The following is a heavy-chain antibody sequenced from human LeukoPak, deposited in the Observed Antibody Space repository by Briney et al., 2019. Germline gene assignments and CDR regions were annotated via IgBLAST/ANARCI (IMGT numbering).Heavy chain of an antibody. D-gene: IGHD6-6*01. CDR2: ISPTGSTT. CDR3: ARGPNSNWSGLDF. CDR1: GFSFSGHW. V-gene: IGHV3-74*01. J-gene: IGHJ4*02. Sequence: GGSLRLSCTASGFSFSGHWMHWARQLPGKGLVWVSRISPTGSTTSYADSVKGRFTVSRDNAKNTLYLQVNNRRAEDPAVYYCARGPNSNWSGLDFWGQGTLLTVSS.